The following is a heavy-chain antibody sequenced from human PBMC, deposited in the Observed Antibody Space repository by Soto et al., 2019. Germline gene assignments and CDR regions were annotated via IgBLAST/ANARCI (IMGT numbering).Heavy chain of an antibody. J-gene: IGHJ6*02. CDR1: GGSFSGYY. Sequence: PSETLSLTCAVYGGSFSGYYWSWIRQPPGKGLEWIGEINHGGSTNYNPSLKSRDTISVDTSKNQISLKLSSVTAADTAVYYCARALDVLFRGVIIRRYYHYGMDVWGQGTTVTVSS. V-gene: IGHV4-34*01. D-gene: IGHD3-10*01. CDR3: ARALDVLFRGVIIRRYYHYGMDV. CDR2: INHGGST.